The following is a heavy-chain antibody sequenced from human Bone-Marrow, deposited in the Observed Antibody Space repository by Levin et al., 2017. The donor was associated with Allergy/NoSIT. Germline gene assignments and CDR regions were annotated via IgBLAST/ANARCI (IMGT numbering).Heavy chain of an antibody. CDR3: ATAMVTYYYYYYGMDV. D-gene: IGHD5-18*01. V-gene: IGHV1-18*01. Sequence: ASVKVSCKASGYTFTSYGISWVRQAPGQGLEWMGWISAYNDNTNYAQKLQGRVTMTTDTSTSTAYMELRSLRSDDTAVYYCATAMVTYYYYYYGMDVWGQGTTVTVSS. CDR1: GYTFTSYG. CDR2: ISAYNDNT. J-gene: IGHJ6*02.